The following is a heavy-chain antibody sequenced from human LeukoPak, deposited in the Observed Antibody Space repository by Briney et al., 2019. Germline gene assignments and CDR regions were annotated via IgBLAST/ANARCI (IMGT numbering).Heavy chain of an antibody. D-gene: IGHD3-10*01. CDR1: GYTFTSYG. CDR2: ISAYNGNT. CDR3: ASLDYYGSGSYGGSYYYYYMDV. V-gene: IGHV1-18*01. J-gene: IGHJ6*03. Sequence: GASVKVSCKASGYTFTSYGISWVRQAPGQGLEWMGWISAYNGNTNYAQKFQGRVTITADESTSTAYMELSSLRSEDTAVYYCASLDYYGSGSYGGSYYYYYMDVWGKGTTVTISS.